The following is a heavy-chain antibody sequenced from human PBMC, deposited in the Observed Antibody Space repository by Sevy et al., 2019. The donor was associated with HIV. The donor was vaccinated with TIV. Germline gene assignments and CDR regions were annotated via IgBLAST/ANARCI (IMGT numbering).Heavy chain of an antibody. J-gene: IGHJ4*02. D-gene: IGHD1-26*01. CDR1: GGSITSLY. V-gene: IGHV4-59*08. CDR2: IYYNGHI. Sequence: SETLSLTCTVSGGSITSLYWNWIRQPPGKGLEWIANIYYNGHINYNPSLKTRVTLCLDTSKNQFSLRLSSVTAADTAMYYCAGENAWGRGYSWGQGTLVTVSS. CDR3: AGENAWGRGYS.